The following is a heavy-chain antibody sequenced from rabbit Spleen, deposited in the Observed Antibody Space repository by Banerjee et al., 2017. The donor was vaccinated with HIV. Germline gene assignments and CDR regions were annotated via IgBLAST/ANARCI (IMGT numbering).Heavy chain of an antibody. CDR1: GFTLNSYYM. J-gene: IGHJ4*01. V-gene: IGHV1S45*01. CDR3: ARDAGTGDYIDVYFSL. D-gene: IGHD8-1*01. Sequence: QEQLKETGGGLVQPGGSLKLSCKASGFTLNSYYMNWVRQAPGKGLEWIGYIDPIFGRTYYASWAKGRFTISKTSLTTVTLQMTSLTAADTATYFCARDAGTGDYIDVYFSLWGQGTLVTVS. CDR2: IDPIFGRT.